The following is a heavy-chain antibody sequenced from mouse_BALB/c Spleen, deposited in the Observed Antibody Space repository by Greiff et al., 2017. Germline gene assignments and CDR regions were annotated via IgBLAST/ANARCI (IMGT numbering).Heavy chain of an antibody. CDR1: GFSLTSYD. CDR3: VRDRRALDV. J-gene: IGHJ1*01. CDR2: IWTGGGT. Sequence: VQLVESGPGLVAPSQSLSITCTVSGFSLTSYDISWIRQPPGKGLEWLGVIWTGGGTNYNSAFMSRLSISKDNSKSQVFLKMNSLQTDDTAIYYCVRDRRALDVWGAGTTVTVSS. V-gene: IGHV2-9-2*01.